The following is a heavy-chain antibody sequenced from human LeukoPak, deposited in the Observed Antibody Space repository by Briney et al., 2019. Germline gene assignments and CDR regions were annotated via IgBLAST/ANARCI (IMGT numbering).Heavy chain of an antibody. Sequence: SETLSPTCTVSGGSVSSGSYYWSWIRQPPGKGLEWIGYIYYSGSTNYNPSLKSRVTISVDTSKNQFSLKLSSVTAADTAVYYCARFAETRIDYWGQGTLVTVSS. J-gene: IGHJ4*02. CDR3: ARFAETRIDY. V-gene: IGHV4-61*01. CDR2: IYYSGST. CDR1: GGSVSSGSYY.